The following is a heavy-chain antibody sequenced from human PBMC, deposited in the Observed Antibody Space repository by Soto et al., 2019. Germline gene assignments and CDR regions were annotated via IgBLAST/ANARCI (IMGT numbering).Heavy chain of an antibody. CDR1: GGSISSYY. CDR3: AREKGSSSWYPLPYYGTPDGMDV. CDR2: IYTSGST. D-gene: IGHD6-13*01. V-gene: IGHV4-4*07. Sequence: SETLSLTCTVSGGSISSYYWSWIRQPAGKGLEWIGRIYTSGSTNYNPSLKSRVTMSVDTSKNQFSLKLSSVTAADTAVYYCAREKGSSSWYPLPYYGTPDGMDVWGQGTTVTVSS. J-gene: IGHJ6*02.